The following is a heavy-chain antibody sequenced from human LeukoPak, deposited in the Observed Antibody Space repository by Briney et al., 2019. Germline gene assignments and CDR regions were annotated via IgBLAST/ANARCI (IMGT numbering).Heavy chain of an antibody. J-gene: IGHJ4*02. CDR2: ISVGSNYI. D-gene: IGHD3-22*01. V-gene: IGHV3-21*01. CDR1: GYTFSSYS. Sequence: PGGSLRPSCAASGYTFSSYSINWVRQAPGKGLEWVSSISVGSNYIYYADSVRGRFSISRDDARNSLYLQMESLRGDDTAVYYCARLRRNSDRSGYYYYYDYWGQGTLVTVSS. CDR3: ARLRRNSDRSGYYYYYDY.